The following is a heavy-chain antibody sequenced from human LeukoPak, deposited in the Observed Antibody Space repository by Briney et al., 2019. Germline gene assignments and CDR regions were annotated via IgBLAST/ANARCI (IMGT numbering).Heavy chain of an antibody. CDR3: AKDLYDSSGYFDY. V-gene: IGHV3-23*01. Sequence: QPGGSLRLSCAASGFTFSSYAMSWVRQAPGKGLEWVSAISGSGGSTYYADSVKGRFTISRDNSKHTLYLQMNSLRAEDTAVYYCAKDLYDSSGYFDYWGQGTLVTVSS. CDR1: GFTFSSYA. D-gene: IGHD3-22*01. CDR2: ISGSGGST. J-gene: IGHJ4*02.